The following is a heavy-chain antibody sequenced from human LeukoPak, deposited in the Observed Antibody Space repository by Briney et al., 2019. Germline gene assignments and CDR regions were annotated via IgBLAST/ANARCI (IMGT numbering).Heavy chain of an antibody. CDR3: ARPGGSYGTFEAFDI. D-gene: IGHD3-16*01. V-gene: IGHV1-18*01. CDR1: GYTFTSYG. Sequence: ASVKVSCKASGYTFTSYGISWARQAPGQGLEWMGWISAYNGNTNYAQKLQGRVTMTTDTSTSTAYMELRSLRSDDTAVYYCARPGGSYGTFEAFDIWGQGTMVTVSS. J-gene: IGHJ3*02. CDR2: ISAYNGNT.